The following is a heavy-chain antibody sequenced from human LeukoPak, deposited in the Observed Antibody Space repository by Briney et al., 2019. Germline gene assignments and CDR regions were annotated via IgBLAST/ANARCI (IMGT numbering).Heavy chain of an antibody. D-gene: IGHD3-3*01. CDR2: IWFDRSVK. Sequence: GGCLRLSCAASRFTFNTHGMHWVRQAPGKGLEWAAAIWFDRSVKHYSDAVKGRFTISRDNSLDTLYLQMNSLRVEDTAMYYCAKDTAIQFLEPAFWGQGTLVTVSS. V-gene: IGHV3-33*06. J-gene: IGHJ4*02. CDR3: AKDTAIQFLEPAF. CDR1: RFTFNTHG.